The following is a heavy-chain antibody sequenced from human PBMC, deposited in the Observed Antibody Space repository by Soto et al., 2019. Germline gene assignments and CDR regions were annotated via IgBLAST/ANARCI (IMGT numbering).Heavy chain of an antibody. Sequence: SETLSLTCPVSGGSISSGDYYWSWIRQPPGKGLEWIGYIYYSGSTYYNPSLKSRVTISVDTSKNQFSLKLSSVTAADTAVYYCARDWIQLWSDYYYGMDVWGQGTTVTVSS. V-gene: IGHV4-30-4*01. CDR2: IYYSGST. CDR3: ARDWIQLWSDYYYGMDV. CDR1: GGSISSGDYY. D-gene: IGHD5-18*01. J-gene: IGHJ6*02.